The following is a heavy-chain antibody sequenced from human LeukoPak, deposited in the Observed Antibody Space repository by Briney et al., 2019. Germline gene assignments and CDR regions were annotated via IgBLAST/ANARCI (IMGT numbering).Heavy chain of an antibody. CDR2: ISSSSSYT. CDR3: ARDHGRVGAFDI. CDR1: ACTFSDYY. Sequence: TRGFRRLSCPASACTFSDYYMSWIRQVQSKGLKRVSYISSSSSYTNYADSVKGRFTISRDNAKNSLYLQMNSLRAEDTAVYYCARDHGRVGAFDIWGQGTMVTVSS. J-gene: IGHJ3*02. V-gene: IGHV3-11*06. D-gene: IGHD1-26*01.